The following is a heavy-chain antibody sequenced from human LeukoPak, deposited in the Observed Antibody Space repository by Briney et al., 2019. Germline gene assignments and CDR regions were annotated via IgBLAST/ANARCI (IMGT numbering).Heavy chain of an antibody. J-gene: IGHJ4*02. Sequence: GGSLRLSCAASGFTFSSYAMSWVRQAPGKGLEWVSSISGSGISPYYADSVKGRFTISRDNSKNTLYLQMNSLRAEDTAVYYCARGPSGYHNTGGQGTLVTVSS. D-gene: IGHD5-12*01. CDR1: GFTFSSYA. CDR2: ISGSGISP. V-gene: IGHV3-23*01. CDR3: ARGPSGYHNT.